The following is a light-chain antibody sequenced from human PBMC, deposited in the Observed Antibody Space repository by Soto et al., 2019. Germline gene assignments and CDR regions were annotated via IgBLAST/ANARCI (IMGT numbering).Light chain of an antibody. CDR3: QQSYSIPFT. CDR2: SAS. CDR1: QTIRSS. V-gene: IGKV1-39*01. J-gene: IGKJ3*01. Sequence: DIQMTQSPSSLSASAGDRVTSTCRTSQTIRSSLSWYEQKTGKAPKLLIYSASSLQSGVPSRFSGSGSGTDFTLTISGLQFEDFATYYCQQSYSIPFTFGPGTKVDIK.